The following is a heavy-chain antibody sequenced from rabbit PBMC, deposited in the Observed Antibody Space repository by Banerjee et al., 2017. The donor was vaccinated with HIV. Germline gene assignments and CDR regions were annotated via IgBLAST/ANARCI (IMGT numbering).Heavy chain of an antibody. Sequence: QQQLEESGGDLVKPEGSLTLTCTASGFSFSNKYVMCWVRQAPGKGLEWIACINTSSGNTVYASWAKDRFTISKPSSTTVPLQMTSLTAADTATYFCARGTSSSGYYSGSLNLWGPGPLVTVS. CDR3: ARGTSSSGYYSGSLNL. CDR1: GFSFSNKYV. J-gene: IGHJ4*01. CDR2: INTSSGNT. D-gene: IGHD1-1*01. V-gene: IGHV1S45*01.